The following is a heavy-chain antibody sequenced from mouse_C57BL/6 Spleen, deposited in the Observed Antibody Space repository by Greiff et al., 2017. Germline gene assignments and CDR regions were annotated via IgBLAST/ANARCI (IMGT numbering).Heavy chain of an antibody. J-gene: IGHJ4*01. D-gene: IGHD3-2*01. CDR3: ATLDSRYYAMDY. Sequence: QVQLQQSGPELVKPGASVKISCKASGYAFSSSWMNWVKQRPGKGLEWIGRIYPGDGDTNYNGKFKGKATLTADKSSSTAYMQLSSLTSEDSAVYFCATLDSRYYAMDYWGQGTSVTVSS. V-gene: IGHV1-82*01. CDR2: IYPGDGDT. CDR1: GYAFSSSW.